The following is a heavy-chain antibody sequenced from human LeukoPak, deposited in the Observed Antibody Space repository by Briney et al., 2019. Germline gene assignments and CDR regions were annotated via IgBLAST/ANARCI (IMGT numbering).Heavy chain of an antibody. Sequence: SETLSLTCAVYGGSFSGYYWSWIRQHPGNGLEWIGYIYYSGSTYYNPSLRSRATISVDTSKNQFSLKLSSVTAADTAVYYCARLENQALDYWGQGTLVTVSS. D-gene: IGHD1-14*01. CDR2: IYYSGST. J-gene: IGHJ4*02. CDR1: GGSFSGYY. V-gene: IGHV4-31*11. CDR3: ARLENQALDY.